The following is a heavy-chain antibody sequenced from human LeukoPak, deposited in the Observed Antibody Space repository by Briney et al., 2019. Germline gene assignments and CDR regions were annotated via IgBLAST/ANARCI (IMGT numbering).Heavy chain of an antibody. CDR2: IYTTGST. D-gene: IGHD3-22*01. V-gene: IGHV4-4*07. CDR1: GASISSYY. Sequence: SETLSLTCIVSGASISSYYWSWIRQPAGKGLEWIGRIYTTGSTNYNPSLKSRVTMSVDTSKNQFSLKLSSVTAADTAVYYCARYYYDGSGYYHDHWGQGTLVTVSS. CDR3: ARYYYDGSGYYHDH. J-gene: IGHJ4*02.